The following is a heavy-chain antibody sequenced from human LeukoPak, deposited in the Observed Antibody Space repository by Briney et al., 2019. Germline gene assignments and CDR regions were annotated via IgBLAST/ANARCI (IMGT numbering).Heavy chain of an antibody. CDR1: GFTFSSYG. D-gene: IGHD3-9*01. CDR3: ARGPLTGRRPDMGFDY. CDR2: ISYDGSNK. V-gene: IGHV3-30*03. J-gene: IGHJ4*02. Sequence: PGGSLRLSCAASGFTFSSYGMHWVRQAPGKGLEWVAVISYDGSNKYYADSVKGRFTISRDNSKNTLYLQMNSLRAEDTAVYYCARGPLTGRRPDMGFDYWGQGTLVTVSS.